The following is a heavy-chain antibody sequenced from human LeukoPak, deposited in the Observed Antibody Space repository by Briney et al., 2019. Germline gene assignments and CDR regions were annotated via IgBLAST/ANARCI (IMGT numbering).Heavy chain of an antibody. CDR3: ARVADIMITFGGVIARGDYYYMDV. CDR2: FDPEDGET. CDR1: GYTLTELS. V-gene: IGHV1-24*01. D-gene: IGHD3-16*02. Sequence: ASVKVSCKVSGYTLTELSMHWVRQAPGKGLEWMGGFDPEDGETIYAQKFQGRVTMTRDTSISTAYMELSRLRSDDTAVYYCARVADIMITFGGVIARGDYYYMDVWGKGTTVTISS. J-gene: IGHJ6*03.